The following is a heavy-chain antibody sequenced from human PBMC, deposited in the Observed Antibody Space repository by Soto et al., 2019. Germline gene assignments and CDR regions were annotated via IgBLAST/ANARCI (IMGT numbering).Heavy chain of an antibody. CDR1: VFTVSINY. V-gene: IGHV3-53*01. J-gene: IGHJ4*02. CDR3: ARVRVDIVATIIPDYFDY. CDR2: IYSGGST. D-gene: IGHD5-12*01. Sequence: WGSLRISCASSVFTVSINYMSWVRQAPGKGLEWVSVIYSGGSTYYADSVKGRFTISRDNSKNTLYLQMNSLRAEDTAVYYCARVRVDIVATIIPDYFDYWGQGTLVTVSS.